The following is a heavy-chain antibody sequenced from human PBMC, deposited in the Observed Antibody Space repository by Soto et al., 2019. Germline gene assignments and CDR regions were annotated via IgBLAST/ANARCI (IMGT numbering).Heavy chain of an antibody. CDR3: ASEPSPFGRAARRDYYYCMDV. D-gene: IGHD3-16*01. V-gene: IGHV3-33*01. Sequence: QVQLVESGGGVVQPGRSLRLSCAASGFTFSSYGMHWVRQAPGKGLEWVAVIWYDGSNKYYADSVKGRFTISRDNSKNALYLQMNSLRAEDTAVYYCASEPSPFGRAARRDYYYCMDVWGQGTTVTVSS. CDR2: IWYDGSNK. J-gene: IGHJ6*02. CDR1: GFTFSSYG.